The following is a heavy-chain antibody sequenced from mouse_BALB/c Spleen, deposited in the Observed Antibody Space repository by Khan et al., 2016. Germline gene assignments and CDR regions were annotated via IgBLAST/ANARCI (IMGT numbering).Heavy chain of an antibody. V-gene: IGHV1-9*01. J-gene: IGHJ3*01. CDR3: GSIADSYWFAY. D-gene: IGHD1-1*01. CDR2: ILPGSGHT. Sequence: QVQLKQSGAELMKPGASVKISCKATGYTFSNYWIEWVKQRPGHGLEWIGEILPGSGHTNCNEKFKGKATFTAETSSNTAYMQLSSLTSEDSAVSYGGSIADSYWFAYWGQGTQVTVSA. CDR1: GYTFSNYW.